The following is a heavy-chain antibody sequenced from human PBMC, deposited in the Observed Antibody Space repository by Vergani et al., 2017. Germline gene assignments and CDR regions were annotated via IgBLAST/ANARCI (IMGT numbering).Heavy chain of an antibody. Sequence: QVQLVESGGGVVQPGRSLRLSCAASGFTFSSYGMHWVRQAPGMGLEWVAVISYDGSNKYYADSVKGRFTISRDNSKNTLYLQMNSLRAEDTAVYYCAKAHSAAIALYYYYGMDVWGQGTTVTVSS. CDR3: AKAHSAAIALYYYYGMDV. CDR2: ISYDGSNK. V-gene: IGHV3-30*18. D-gene: IGHD2-2*02. J-gene: IGHJ6*02. CDR1: GFTFSSYG.